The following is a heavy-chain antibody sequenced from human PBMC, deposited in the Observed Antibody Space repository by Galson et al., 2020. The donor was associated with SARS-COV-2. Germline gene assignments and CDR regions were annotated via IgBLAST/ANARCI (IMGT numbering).Heavy chain of an antibody. CDR1: GFTFRPYA. CDR2: IRSTAGDT. Sequence: GGSLRLSCAASGFTFRPYAMNWVRQAPGLGLEWVSAIRSTAGDTYYADSVKGRFTISSDESKNTLYLQMNSLRAEDTAVYYCAKDRCSRFSCSTPGYYGMDVWGQGTTVTVSS. D-gene: IGHD2-2*01. CDR3: AKDRCSRFSCSTPGYYGMDV. V-gene: IGHV3-23*01. J-gene: IGHJ6*02.